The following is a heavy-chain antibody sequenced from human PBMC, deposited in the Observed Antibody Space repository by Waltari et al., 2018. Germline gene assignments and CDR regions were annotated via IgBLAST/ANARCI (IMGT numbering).Heavy chain of an antibody. V-gene: IGHV3-74*01. CDR1: GFAISSHW. CDR3: VRSRDDAVNAFDI. D-gene: IGHD4-17*01. CDR2: ISTDGRIT. Sequence: EVQLVESGGGLVQPGGSLRLSCAASGFAISSHWMHLVRQAPGKGLVWVSRISTDGRITNYADSVKGRFTISRDNAKNTLYLQMNSLRAEDTATFYCVRSRDDAVNAFDIWGQGTMVTVSS. J-gene: IGHJ3*02.